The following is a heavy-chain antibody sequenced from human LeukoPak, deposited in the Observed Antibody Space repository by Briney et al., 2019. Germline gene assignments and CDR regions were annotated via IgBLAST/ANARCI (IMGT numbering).Heavy chain of an antibody. CDR1: GYTFTSYG. D-gene: IGHD2-15*01. J-gene: IGHJ6*02. Sequence: ASVKVSCKASGYTFTSYGISWVRQAPGQGLEWMGWISAYNGNTNYAQKLQGRVTMTTDTSTSTAYMELRSLRSDYTAVYYCARDVLVSLKRDNRYYYGMDVWGQGTTVTVSS. CDR3: ARDVLVSLKRDNRYYYGMDV. V-gene: IGHV1-18*01. CDR2: ISAYNGNT.